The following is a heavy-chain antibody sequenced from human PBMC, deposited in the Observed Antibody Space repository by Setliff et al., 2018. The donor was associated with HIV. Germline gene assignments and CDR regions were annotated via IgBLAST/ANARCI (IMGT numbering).Heavy chain of an antibody. V-gene: IGHV3-7*01. CDR3: AKDMNYNNDYPGVLGS. CDR1: GFSFSRYW. Sequence: GGSLRLSCAAFGFSFSRYWTSWVRQAPGKGLEWVASIDHFGSEENYVDSVRGRFTVSRDDSENMLYLQMNSLRAEDTSVYHCAKDMNYNNDYPGVLGSWGRGTLVTVSS. J-gene: IGHJ4*02. CDR2: IDHFGSEE. D-gene: IGHD3-16*01.